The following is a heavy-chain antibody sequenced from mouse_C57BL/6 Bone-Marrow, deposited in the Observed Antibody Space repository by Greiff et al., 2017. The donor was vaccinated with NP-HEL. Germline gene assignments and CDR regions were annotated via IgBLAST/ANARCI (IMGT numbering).Heavy chain of an antibody. V-gene: IGHV6-3*01. J-gene: IGHJ1*03. CDR1: GFTFSNYW. CDR2: IRLKSDNYAT. Sequence: EVKVEESGGGLVQPGGSMKLSCVASGFTFSNYWTNWVRQSPEKGLEWVAQIRLKSDNYATHYAESVKGRFTISRDDSKSSVYLQMNNLRAEDTGIYYCTGSRGFWYFDVWGTGTTVTVSS. CDR3: TGSRGFWYFDV.